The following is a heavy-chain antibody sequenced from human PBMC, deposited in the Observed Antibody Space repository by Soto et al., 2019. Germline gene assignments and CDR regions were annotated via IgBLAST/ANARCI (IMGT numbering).Heavy chain of an antibody. J-gene: IGHJ3*02. Sequence: SLRLSCAASGFTFSSYWMHWVRQAPGKGPVWVSRINSDGSSTSYADSVKGRFTISRDNAKNTLYLQMNSLRAEDTAVYYCAATYYDFWSGYHDAFDIWGQGTMVTVSS. CDR3: AATYYDFWSGYHDAFDI. CDR2: INSDGSST. V-gene: IGHV3-74*01. D-gene: IGHD3-3*01. CDR1: GFTFSSYW.